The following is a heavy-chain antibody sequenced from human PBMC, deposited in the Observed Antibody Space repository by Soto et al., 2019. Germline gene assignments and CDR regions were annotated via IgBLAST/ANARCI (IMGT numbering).Heavy chain of an antibody. D-gene: IGHD3-22*01. J-gene: IGHJ4*02. V-gene: IGHV3-64D*06. CDR1: GFTFSSYA. Sequence: PGESLKISCSASGFTFSSYAMHWVRQAPGKGLEYVSSISINGGSTHYADSVKGRFTISRDNSRNTQYLQMSSLRADDTAVYYCVKGEFYYDSSAYYPFDSWGQGTLVTVSS. CDR2: ISINGGST. CDR3: VKGEFYYDSSAYYPFDS.